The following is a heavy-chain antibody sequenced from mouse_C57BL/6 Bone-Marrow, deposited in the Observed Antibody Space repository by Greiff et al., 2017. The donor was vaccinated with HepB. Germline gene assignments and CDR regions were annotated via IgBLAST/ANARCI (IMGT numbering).Heavy chain of an antibody. Sequence: QVQLKESGAELARPGASVKMSCKASGYTFTSYTMHWVKQRPGQGLEWIGYINPSSGYTKYNQKFKDKATLTADKSSSTAYMQLSSLTSEDSAVYYCARRGPLRFDYWGQGTTLTVSS. J-gene: IGHJ2*01. CDR2: INPSSGYT. CDR1: GYTFTSYT. CDR3: ARRGPLRFDY. V-gene: IGHV1-4*01. D-gene: IGHD2-12*01.